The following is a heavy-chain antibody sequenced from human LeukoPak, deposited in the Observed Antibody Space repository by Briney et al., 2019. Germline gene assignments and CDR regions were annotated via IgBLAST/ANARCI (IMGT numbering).Heavy chain of an antibody. CDR3: ASLTLQSLQPRDY. Sequence: SETLSLTCTVSGGSISSGGYYWSWIRQHPGKGLEWIGYIYYSGSTYYNPSLKSRVTISVDTSKNQFSLKLSSVTAADTAVYYCASLTLQSLQPRDYWGQGTLVTVSS. V-gene: IGHV4-31*03. CDR1: GGSISSGGYY. CDR2: IYYSGST. D-gene: IGHD4-11*01. J-gene: IGHJ4*02.